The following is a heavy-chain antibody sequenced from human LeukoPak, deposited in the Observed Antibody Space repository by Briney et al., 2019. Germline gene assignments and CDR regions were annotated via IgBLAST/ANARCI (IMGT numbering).Heavy chain of an antibody. CDR2: IYYSGST. J-gene: IGHJ6*03. D-gene: IGHD2-2*01. CDR1: GGSISSGDYY. CDR3: ARGRRGSGIVVVPAAKYYYYYMDV. Sequence: SQTLSLTCTVSGGSISSGDYYWRWIRQPPGKGLEWIGYIYYSGSTYYNPSLKSRVTISVDTSKNQFSLKLSSVTAADTAVCYCARGRRGSGIVVVPAAKYYYYYMDVWGKGTTVTVSS. V-gene: IGHV4-30-4*08.